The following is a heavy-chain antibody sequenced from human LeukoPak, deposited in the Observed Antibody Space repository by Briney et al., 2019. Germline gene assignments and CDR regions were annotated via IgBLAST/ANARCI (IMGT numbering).Heavy chain of an antibody. CDR2: ISYDGSNK. J-gene: IGHJ5*02. CDR3: ARDQDYYDSSGYHNWFDP. Sequence: PGRSLRLSCAASGFTFSSYAMHWVRQAPGKGLEWVAVISYDGSNKYYADSVKGRFTISRGNSKNTLYLQMNSLRAEDTAVYYCARDQDYYDSSGYHNWFDPWGQGTLVTVSS. D-gene: IGHD3-22*01. V-gene: IGHV3-30*04. CDR1: GFTFSSYA.